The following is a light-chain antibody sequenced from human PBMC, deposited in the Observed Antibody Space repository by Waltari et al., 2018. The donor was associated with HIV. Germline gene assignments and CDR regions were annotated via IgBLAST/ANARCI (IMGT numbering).Light chain of an antibody. V-gene: IGKV2-28*01. CDR1: QSLLHSNGYNY. J-gene: IGKJ1*01. Sequence: DIVLTHSPPSLPITSVEPASTSCRPIQSLLHSNGYNYLEWDLHKPGQSPQLLTYFGSNRASGVPDRFSGSGSGTDFTLKISRVEAEDVGVYYCMQALQTPRTVGQGTKVEIK. CDR3: MQALQTPRT. CDR2: FGS.